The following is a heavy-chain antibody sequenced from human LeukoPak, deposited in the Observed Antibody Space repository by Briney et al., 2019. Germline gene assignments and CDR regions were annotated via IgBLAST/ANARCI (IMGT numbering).Heavy chain of an antibody. CDR1: GYTFTSYD. CDR2: MNPNSGNT. D-gene: IGHD3-22*01. V-gene: IGHV1-8*03. CDR3: AREGDYYDSSGYVFDY. Sequence: ASVTVSCKASGYTFTSYDINWVRQATGQGLEWMGWMNPNSGNTGYAQKFQGRVTITRNTSISTAYMELSRLRSDDTAVYYCAREGDYYDSSGYVFDYWGQGTLVTVSS. J-gene: IGHJ4*02.